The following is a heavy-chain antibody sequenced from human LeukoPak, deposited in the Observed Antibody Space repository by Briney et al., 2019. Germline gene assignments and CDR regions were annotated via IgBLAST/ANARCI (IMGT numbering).Heavy chain of an antibody. CDR1: GFTFNDHS. D-gene: IGHD2-2*02. CDR3: AKGHCSSGDCYTVVAGQNNYYYGMDV. J-gene: IGHJ6*02. V-gene: IGHV3-21*06. CDR2: ISSRSTYI. Sequence: GGSLRLSCVGSGFTFNDHSMHWVRQAPGEGLEWVSSISSRSTYIYYVDSVKGRFTISRDNAKNSVFLQMNSLRAEDTALYYCAKGHCSSGDCYTVVAGQNNYYYGMDVWGQGTTVTVSS.